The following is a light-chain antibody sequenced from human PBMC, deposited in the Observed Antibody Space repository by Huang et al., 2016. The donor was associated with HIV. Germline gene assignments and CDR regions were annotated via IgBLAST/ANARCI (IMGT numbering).Light chain of an antibody. CDR2: GAS. V-gene: IGKV3D-15*01. Sequence: EIVMTQSPATLSVSAGERATLSCRASQSVRSNLAWYQQKPGQAPRLLIYGASTRATGIPARFSGSGSGTDFTLTITSLQSEDFAIYYCQQYDDWPPEFTFGGGTKVEVK. CDR1: QSVRSN. J-gene: IGKJ4*01. CDR3: QQYDDWPPEFT.